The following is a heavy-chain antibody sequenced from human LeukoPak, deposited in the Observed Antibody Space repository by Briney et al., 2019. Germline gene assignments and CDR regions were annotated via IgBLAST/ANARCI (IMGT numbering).Heavy chain of an antibody. CDR2: IWSDGNNK. V-gene: IGHV3-33*06. J-gene: IGHJ3*02. Sequence: PGRSLRLSCAATGFTFSTYGMRWVRQAPGKGREWVAVIWSDGNNKFYADSVKGRFTFSRDNSRNTLSLQMNSLRAEDTAVYYCVKERGPFDAFDIWGQGTMVTVSS. CDR3: VKERGPFDAFDI. CDR1: GFTFSTYG.